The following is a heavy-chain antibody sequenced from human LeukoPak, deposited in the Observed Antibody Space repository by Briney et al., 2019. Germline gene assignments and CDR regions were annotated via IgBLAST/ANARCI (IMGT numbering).Heavy chain of an antibody. V-gene: IGHV3-23*01. J-gene: IGHJ4*02. Sequence: PGGSLRLSCAASGFTFSSYAMSWVRQAPGKGLEWGSAISGSGGSTFYADSVKGRFTISRDNSKNTLYMQMNSLRADDTAVFYCARLVDGRWSGTTCYFDYWGQGTLVTVSS. CDR3: ARLVDGRWSGTTCYFDY. CDR2: ISGSGGST. CDR1: GFTFSSYA. D-gene: IGHD3-3*01.